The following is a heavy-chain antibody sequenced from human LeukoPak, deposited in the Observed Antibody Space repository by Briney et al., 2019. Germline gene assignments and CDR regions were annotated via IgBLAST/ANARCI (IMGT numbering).Heavy chain of an antibody. J-gene: IGHJ5*02. V-gene: IGHV1-46*01. CDR3: ARRDCAGDCYSNWFDP. D-gene: IGHD2-21*02. CDR1: GYTFTNYF. CDR2: INPRRDST. Sequence: ASVKVSCKASGYTFTNYFMHWVRQAPGQGLEWMGIINPRRDSTGYAQKFQGRITMTTDMSARTVYMELSSLESEDTAVYYCARRDCAGDCYSNWFDPWGQGTLVTVSS.